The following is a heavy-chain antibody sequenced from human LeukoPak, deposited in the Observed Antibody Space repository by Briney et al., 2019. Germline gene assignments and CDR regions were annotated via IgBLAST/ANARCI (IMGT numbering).Heavy chain of an antibody. D-gene: IGHD1-14*01. CDR3: AKDGPGTNSPNDFDY. V-gene: IGHV3-23*01. J-gene: IGHJ4*02. Sequence: GGSLRFSCAASGFIFSSYAMSWVRQAPGKGLEWVSAISGSGRSTYYADSVKGRFTISRDNSKNTLYLQMNGLRAEDTAVYYCAKDGPGTNSPNDFDYWGQGTLVTVSS. CDR1: GFIFSSYA. CDR2: ISGSGRST.